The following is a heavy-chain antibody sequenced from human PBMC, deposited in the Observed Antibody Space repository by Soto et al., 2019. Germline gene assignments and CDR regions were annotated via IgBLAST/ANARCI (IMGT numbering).Heavy chain of an antibody. V-gene: IGHV4-39*07. CDR2: IYYSGST. Sequence: PSETLSLTCTVSGGSISSSSYYWGWIRQPPGKGLEWIGSIYYSGSTYYNPSLKSRVTISVDTSKNRFSLRLSSVTAADTAVYYCARVWRGVFDFWGQGTMVIVSS. CDR3: ARVWRGVFDF. CDR1: GGSISSSSYY. J-gene: IGHJ3*01. D-gene: IGHD2-8*01.